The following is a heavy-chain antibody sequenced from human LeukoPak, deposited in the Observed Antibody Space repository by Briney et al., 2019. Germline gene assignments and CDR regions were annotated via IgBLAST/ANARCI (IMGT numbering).Heavy chain of an antibody. D-gene: IGHD5-18*01. Sequence: ASVKVSCKASGGTFSSYAINWVRQATGQGLEWMGWMNPNSGNTGYAQKFQGRVTMTRNTSISTAYMELSSLRSEDTAVYYCARVGYAAYSYGYDYYYYMDVWGKGTTVTISS. CDR3: ARVGYAAYSYGYDYYYYMDV. CDR2: MNPNSGNT. J-gene: IGHJ6*03. V-gene: IGHV1-8*02. CDR1: GGTFSSYA.